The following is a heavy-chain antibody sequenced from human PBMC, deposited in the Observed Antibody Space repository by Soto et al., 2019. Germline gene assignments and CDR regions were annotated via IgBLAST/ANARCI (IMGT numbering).Heavy chain of an antibody. CDR3: ARAGIWFGSRLDF. CDR1: GNSITTYS. D-gene: IGHD3-10*01. Sequence: SETLSLTCTVSGNSITTYSSNWLRRSPGKGLEWIGYFYNAGTINYNPALRSRVTISVDTSKNQISLKLTSVTAADTAVYYCARAGIWFGSRLDFWGQGSLVTVSS. V-gene: IGHV4-59*01. CDR2: FYNAGTI. J-gene: IGHJ4*02.